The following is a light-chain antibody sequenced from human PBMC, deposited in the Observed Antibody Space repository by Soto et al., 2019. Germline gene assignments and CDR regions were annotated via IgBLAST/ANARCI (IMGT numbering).Light chain of an antibody. V-gene: IGKV1-39*01. CDR3: QQSYSSPPT. Sequence: DIQMTQSPSSLSASVEDRVTISCRASQSISSHLNWYQQKPGKAPKLLIFAASSLQSGVPSRFSGSRSGPDFTLTINSLQPEDFATYYCQQSYSSPPTFGQGTKVDIK. J-gene: IGKJ1*01. CDR2: AAS. CDR1: QSISSH.